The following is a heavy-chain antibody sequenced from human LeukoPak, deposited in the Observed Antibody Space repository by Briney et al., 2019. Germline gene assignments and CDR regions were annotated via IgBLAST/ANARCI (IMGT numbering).Heavy chain of an antibody. CDR1: GFTFSDYY. CDR3: ASQFMLTSN. V-gene: IGHV3-11*04. Sequence: PGRTLRLSCAASGFTFSDYYMSWVRQAPGEGVEGVSYISSSGRTIYYADSVKGRFTIYRDNANNSLYVQMKSRTAENTAVYYCASQFMLTSNWGQGTLVTVSS. J-gene: IGHJ4*02. CDR2: ISSSGRTI. D-gene: IGHD2-8*01.